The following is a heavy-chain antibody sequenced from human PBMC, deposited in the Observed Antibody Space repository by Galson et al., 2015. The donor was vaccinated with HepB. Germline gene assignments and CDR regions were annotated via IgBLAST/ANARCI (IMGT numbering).Heavy chain of an antibody. CDR3: ARSRWIQLWLYFDY. Sequence: SVKVSCKASGGTFSSYAISWVRQAPGQGLEWMGRIIPILGIANYAQKFQGRVTITADKSTSTAYMELSSLRSEDTAVYYCARSRWIQLWLYFDYWGQGTLVTVSS. CDR1: GGTFSSYA. J-gene: IGHJ4*02. CDR2: IIPILGIA. D-gene: IGHD5-18*01. V-gene: IGHV1-69*04.